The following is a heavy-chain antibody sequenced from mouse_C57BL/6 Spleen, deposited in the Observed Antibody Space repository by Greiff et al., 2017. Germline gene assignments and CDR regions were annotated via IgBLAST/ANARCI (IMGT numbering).Heavy chain of an antibody. J-gene: IGHJ4*01. D-gene: IGHD2-5*01. CDR1: GFSLTSYG. V-gene: IGHV2-4*01. CDR2: IWSGGST. Sequence: VQLQQSGPGLVQPSQSLSITCTVSGFSLTSYGVHWVRQPPGKGLEWLGVIWSGGSTDNNAAFISRLSISKDNSKSKVFFKMNSLQADDPAIYYCAELGYSNLYAMDYWGQGTSVTVSS. CDR3: AELGYSNLYAMDY.